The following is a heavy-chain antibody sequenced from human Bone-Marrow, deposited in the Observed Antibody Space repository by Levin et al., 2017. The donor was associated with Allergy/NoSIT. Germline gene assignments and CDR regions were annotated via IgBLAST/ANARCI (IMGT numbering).Heavy chain of an antibody. CDR1: GGSISSSSYY. V-gene: IGHV4-39*01. J-gene: IGHJ4*02. CDR2: IYYSGST. D-gene: IGHD5-18*01. CDR3: ARHVITAMVMSYFDY. Sequence: HSQTLSLPCTVSGGSISSSSYYWGWIRQPPGKGLEWIGSIYYSGSTYYNPSLKSRVTISVDTSKNQFSLKLSSVTAADTAVYYCARHVITAMVMSYFDYWGQGTLVTVSS.